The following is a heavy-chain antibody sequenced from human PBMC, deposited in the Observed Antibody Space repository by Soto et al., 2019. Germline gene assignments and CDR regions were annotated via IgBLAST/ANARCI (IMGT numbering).Heavy chain of an antibody. D-gene: IGHD2-15*01. J-gene: IGHJ4*02. CDR3: ARAAVAAGGPFDK. CDR2: IYSSGNT. Sequence: QVQLQESGPGLVKPSQTLSLTCTVSGGSTDSGSYFWSWIRQHPQKGLEWIGYIYSSGNTYYNPSLKSRVTISSDTSKNHFSLTLRSVTAADTAVYYCARAAVAAGGPFDKWGQGALVTVSS. CDR1: GGSTDSGSYF. V-gene: IGHV4-31*03.